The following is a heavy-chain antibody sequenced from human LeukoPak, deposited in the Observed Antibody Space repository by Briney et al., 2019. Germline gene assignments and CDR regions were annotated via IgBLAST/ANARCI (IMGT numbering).Heavy chain of an antibody. CDR3: ARDEGQLAGYYFDY. D-gene: IGHD6-6*01. CDR1: ARSISSYY. CDR2: IRTSGGT. J-gene: IGHJ4*02. V-gene: IGHV4-4*07. Sequence: SETLSLTCTVSARSISSYYSSWIRQPAGKGLEWIGRIRTSGGTNYNPSLKSRVPMSVDTSKNRFSLKLTSMTAADTAVYYCARDEGQLAGYYFDYWGQGTLVTVSS.